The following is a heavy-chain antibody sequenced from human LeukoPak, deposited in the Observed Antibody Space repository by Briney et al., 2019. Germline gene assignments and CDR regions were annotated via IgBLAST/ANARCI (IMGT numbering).Heavy chain of an antibody. CDR2: INHSGST. V-gene: IGHV4-34*01. CDR3: ARHPTYYYGSGSYPFDY. D-gene: IGHD3-10*01. CDR1: GGSFSGYY. J-gene: IGHJ4*02. Sequence: ETSETLSLTCAVYGGSFSGYYWSWIRQPPGKGLEWIGEINHSGSTNYNPSLKSRVTISVDTSKNQFSLKLSSVTAADTAVYYCARHPTYYYGSGSYPFDYWGQGTLVTVSS.